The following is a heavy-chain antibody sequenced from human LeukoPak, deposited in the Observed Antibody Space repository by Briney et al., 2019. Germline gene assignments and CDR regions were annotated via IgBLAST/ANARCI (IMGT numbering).Heavy chain of an antibody. CDR2: IYYSGSN. CDR3: AREVGYCSGGSCYSYFDY. J-gene: IGHJ4*02. V-gene: IGHV4-61*08. CDR1: GGSISSGGYY. Sequence: SQTLSLTCTVSGGSISSGGYYWSWIRQHPGKGLEWIVYIYYSGSNNYHASLTNRLTISVDTSKNQFSLKLSSVTAADTAVYYCAREVGYCSGGSCYSYFDYWGQGTLVTVSS. D-gene: IGHD2-15*01.